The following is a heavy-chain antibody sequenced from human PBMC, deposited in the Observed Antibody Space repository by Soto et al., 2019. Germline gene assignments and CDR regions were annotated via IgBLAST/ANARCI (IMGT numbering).Heavy chain of an antibody. J-gene: IGHJ3*02. D-gene: IGHD2-8*02. CDR1: GFICSSYD. CDR2: ILVDGRT. Sequence: PGGSLRLSCAASGFICSSYDMSWVRQAPGKGLEWVSTILVDGRTFYVDSVKGRFTISRDNSKNTVYLQMSSLTAGDTALYYCAKETATGGGAFDICGQGTMVTVS. V-gene: IGHV3-23*01. CDR3: AKETATGGGAFDI.